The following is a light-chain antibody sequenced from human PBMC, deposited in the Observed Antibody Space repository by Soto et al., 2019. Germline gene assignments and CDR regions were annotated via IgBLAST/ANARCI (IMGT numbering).Light chain of an antibody. Sequence: QSALAQPSSVSGSPGQSITISCTGTSTDVGGYNYVSWYQHHPGKSPKLIIYEVNNRPSGVSDRFSGSKSGNKASLTISNLEAEDESDYYCGSYTSTDTPFVFGTGTKVTVL. J-gene: IGLJ1*01. V-gene: IGLV2-14*01. CDR1: STDVGGYNY. CDR2: EVN. CDR3: GSYTSTDTPFV.